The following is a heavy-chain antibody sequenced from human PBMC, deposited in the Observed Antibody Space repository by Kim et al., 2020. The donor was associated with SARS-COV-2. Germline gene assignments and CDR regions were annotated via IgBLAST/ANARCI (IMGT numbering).Heavy chain of an antibody. Sequence: YGNSVKGRFTIARDNAKNTLYLQMNSLRAEDTAVYYCERRQFTSGWYYFDYWGQGTLVTVSS. V-gene: IGHV3-74*01. D-gene: IGHD6-19*01. CDR3: ERRQFTSGWYYFDY. J-gene: IGHJ4*02.